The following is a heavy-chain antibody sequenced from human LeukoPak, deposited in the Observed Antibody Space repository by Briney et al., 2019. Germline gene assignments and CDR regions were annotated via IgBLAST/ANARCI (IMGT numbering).Heavy chain of an antibody. J-gene: IGHJ4*02. CDR3: ARDLGYNTRGYSGYDEGGY. D-gene: IGHD5-12*01. CDR1: GGSISSYY. V-gene: IGHV4-59*12. CDR2: IYYSGST. Sequence: SETLSLTCTVSGGSISSYYWSWIRQAPGKGLEWIGYIYYSGSTNYNPSLKSRVTISVGTSKNQFSLKLSSVTAADTAVYYCARDLGYNTRGYSGYDEGGYWGQGTLVTVSS.